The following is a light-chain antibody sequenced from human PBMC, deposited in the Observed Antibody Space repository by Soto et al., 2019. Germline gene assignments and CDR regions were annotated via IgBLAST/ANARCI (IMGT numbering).Light chain of an antibody. CDR2: EVN. Sequence: QSVLTQAPSASGSPGQSVTISCAGTSNDVGRFNYVSWYQRHPGKAPKLIIYEVNKRPSGVPDRFSGSKSGNTASLTVSGLQAEAEADYFCSSFVHGPSYVFGTGTKVTVL. V-gene: IGLV2-8*01. CDR1: SNDVGRFNY. J-gene: IGLJ1*01. CDR3: SSFVHGPSYV.